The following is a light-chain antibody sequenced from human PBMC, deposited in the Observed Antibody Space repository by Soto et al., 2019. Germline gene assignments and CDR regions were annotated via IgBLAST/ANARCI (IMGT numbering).Light chain of an antibody. CDR3: AALDDSLNAWA. V-gene: IGLV1-44*01. J-gene: IGLJ3*02. CDR2: SSD. CDR1: SSNIGRNT. Sequence: QSVLTQPPSASGTPGQRVTISCSGSSSNIGRNTVKWYRQLPGTAPKLLIGSSDQRPSGVPDRYSGSQSGTSASLAISGLQSEDEANNICAALDDSLNAWAFGGGTKLTV.